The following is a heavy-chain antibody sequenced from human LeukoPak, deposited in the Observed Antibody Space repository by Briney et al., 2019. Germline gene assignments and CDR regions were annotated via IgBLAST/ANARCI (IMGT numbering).Heavy chain of an antibody. CDR1: GGSISSYY. CDR2: IYYSGST. Sequence: SETLSLTCTVSGGSISSYYWSRVRQPPGKGREWIGYIYYSGSTHYTPSLKSRVTISVDPSKHQFSLKLSSVTAADTAVYYCARGEDYYGSGGAWFDYWGQGTLVTVSS. V-gene: IGHV4-59*01. CDR3: ARGEDYYGSGGAWFDY. D-gene: IGHD3-10*01. J-gene: IGHJ4*02.